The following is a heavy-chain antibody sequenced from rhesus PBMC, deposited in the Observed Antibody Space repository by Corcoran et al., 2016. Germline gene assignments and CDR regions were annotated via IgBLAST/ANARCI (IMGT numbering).Heavy chain of an antibody. CDR1: VGSISGVYF. CDR3: VREKQGDYSIGRFDN. V-gene: IGHV4-127*01. D-gene: IGHD3-34*01. CDR2: FWGIGGSSVSP. J-gene: IGHJ4*01. Sequence: QVQLQESGPGVVKPSETLSLTCVVSVGSISGVYFWSWIRQAPGKGLEWIGGFWGIGGSSVSPNYNPSLKSRVPISKDTSNNQFSLRLSSVTASDTAVYYCVREKQGDYSIGRFDNWGQGVLVTVSS.